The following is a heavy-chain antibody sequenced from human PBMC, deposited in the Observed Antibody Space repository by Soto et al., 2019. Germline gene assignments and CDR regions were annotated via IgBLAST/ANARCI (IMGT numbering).Heavy chain of an antibody. CDR1: GFTFSDYA. CDR2: LNGAGGST. D-gene: IGHD3-10*01. J-gene: IGHJ6*02. Sequence: GGSLRLSCLASGFTFSDYATTWVRHVPGRGLEWVSSLNGAGGSTYYADSVRGRFTISRDNSQNTLFLQMNRLTVDDTAIYYCAAPRDEYGSGISWFTYGMDVWGQGTTVTVSS. CDR3: AAPRDEYGSGISWFTYGMDV. V-gene: IGHV3-23*01.